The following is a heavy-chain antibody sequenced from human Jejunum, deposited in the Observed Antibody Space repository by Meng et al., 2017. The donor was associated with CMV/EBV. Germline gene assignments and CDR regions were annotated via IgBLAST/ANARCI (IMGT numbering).Heavy chain of an antibody. CDR1: GVPFTSYW. CDR3: AREEINCGGDCYVY. CDR2: IKQDGSEK. J-gene: IGHJ4*02. V-gene: IGHV3-7*01. Sequence: SGVPFTSYWVSWVRQAPGKGLEWVAHIKQDGSEKYYVDSVKGRFIISRDDAENSVYLQMDSLTDEDTALYYCAREEINCGGDCYVYWGQGTLVTVSS. D-gene: IGHD2-21*01.